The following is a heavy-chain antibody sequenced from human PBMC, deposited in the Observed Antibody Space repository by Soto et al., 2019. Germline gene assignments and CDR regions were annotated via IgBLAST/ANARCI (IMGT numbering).Heavy chain of an antibody. CDR2: ISGSGVST. V-gene: IGHV3-23*01. J-gene: IGHJ5*02. Sequence: EVQLLESGGGLVQPGGSLRLSCVVSGFTFRRYAMSWVRQAPGKGLQWVSAISGSGVSTYYADSVKGRFTVSRDNSKNTVYLQMNSLRAEDTGVYYCVSRLYSSSRYIWFDPWGQGTLVTVSS. CDR1: GFTFRRYA. CDR3: VSRLYSSSRYIWFDP. D-gene: IGHD6-13*01.